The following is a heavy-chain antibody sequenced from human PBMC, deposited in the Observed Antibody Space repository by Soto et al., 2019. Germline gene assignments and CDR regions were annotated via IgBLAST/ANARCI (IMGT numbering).Heavy chain of an antibody. D-gene: IGHD6-19*01. CDR1: GFTFSSYG. CDR3: AKDSVSGWYWLLQYYFDY. J-gene: IGHJ4*02. Sequence: GGSLRLSCAASGFTFSSYGMHWVRQAPGKGLEWVAVISYDGSNKYYADSVKGRFTISRDNSKNTLYLQMNSLRAEDTAVYYCAKDSVSGWYWLLQYYFDYWGQGTLVTVSS. V-gene: IGHV3-30*18. CDR2: ISYDGSNK.